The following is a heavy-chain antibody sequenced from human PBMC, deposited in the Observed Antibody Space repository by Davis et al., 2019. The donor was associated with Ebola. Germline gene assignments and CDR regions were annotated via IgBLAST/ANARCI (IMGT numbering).Heavy chain of an antibody. J-gene: IGHJ3*02. Sequence: PGGSLRLSCAASGLVSSSYFMSWVRQAPGKGLEWVSTIGTSADTYYAESLKGRFTISRDDSKNTLYLQMNSLRVDDTALYYCAGNYAKSAFDMWGPGTMLTVSS. CDR3: AGNYAKSAFDM. CDR2: IGTSADT. D-gene: IGHD1-7*01. CDR1: GLVSSSYF. V-gene: IGHV3-23*01.